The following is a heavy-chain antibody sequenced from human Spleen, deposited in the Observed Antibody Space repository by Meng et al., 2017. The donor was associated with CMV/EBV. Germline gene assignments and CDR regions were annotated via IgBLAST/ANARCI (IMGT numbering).Heavy chain of an antibody. D-gene: IGHD1-26*01. J-gene: IGHJ4*02. CDR3: AGRRSYRSSGVD. CDR1: GGSFSDYY. V-gene: IGHV4-34*01. Sequence: SETLSLTCIVSGGSFSDYYWSWIRQPPGKGLEWIGEITHSGSTTDNPSLKSRVTISVDTSKKQFSLKLDSVTAADAAVYYCAGRRSYRSSGVDWGQGTLVTVSS. CDR2: ITHSGST.